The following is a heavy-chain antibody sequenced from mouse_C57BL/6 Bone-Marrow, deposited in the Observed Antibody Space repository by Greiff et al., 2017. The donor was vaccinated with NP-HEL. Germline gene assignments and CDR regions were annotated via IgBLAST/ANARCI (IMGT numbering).Heavy chain of an antibody. CDR2: IWRGGST. CDR1: GFSLTSYG. V-gene: IGHV2-5*01. CDR3: AKTARSNYVLYFDY. Sequence: QVHVKQSGPGLVQPSQSLSITCTVSGFSLTSYGVHWVRQSPGKGLEWLGVIWRGGSTDYNAAFMSRLSITKDNSKSQVFFKMNSLQADDTAIYYCAKTARSNYVLYFDYWGQGTTLTVSS. D-gene: IGHD2-5*01. J-gene: IGHJ2*01.